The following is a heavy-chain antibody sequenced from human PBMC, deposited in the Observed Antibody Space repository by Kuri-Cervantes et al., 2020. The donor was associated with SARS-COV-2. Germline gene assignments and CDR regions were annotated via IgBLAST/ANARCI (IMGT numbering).Heavy chain of an antibody. CDR2: IKHDGSER. J-gene: IGHJ5*02. V-gene: IGHV3-7*03. CDR3: AKPATVITRYWFDP. CDR1: GFSISDRAYW. D-gene: IGHD4-11*01. Sequence: GGSLRLSCTASGFSISDRAYWMTWVRQTPGKGLEWVANIKHDGSERFYVDSVKGRFTISRDNAKNSLYLQMDSLRAEDTAVYYCAKPATVITRYWFDPWGQGTLVTVSS.